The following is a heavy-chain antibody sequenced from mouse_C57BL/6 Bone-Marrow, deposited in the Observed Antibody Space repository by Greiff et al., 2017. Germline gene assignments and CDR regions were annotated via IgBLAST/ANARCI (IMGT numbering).Heavy chain of an antibody. CDR3: AIRVSEDYAMDY. CDR2: IRNFAYSI. V-gene: IGHV5-15*01. CDR1: GFTFSDYG. J-gene: IGHJ4*01. Sequence: EVKLVESGGGLVQPGGSLKLSCAASGFTFSDYGMAWVRQAPWKGPEWVEFIRNFAYSIYYADTVTGRSTMSRENAKNTLYMDMSSLRSEKTAMYYCAIRVSEDYAMDYWGQGTSVTVSS.